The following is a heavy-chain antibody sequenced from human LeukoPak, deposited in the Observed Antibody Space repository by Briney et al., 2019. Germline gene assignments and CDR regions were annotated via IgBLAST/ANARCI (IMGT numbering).Heavy chain of an antibody. D-gene: IGHD3-10*01. CDR1: GGSISSGNYY. CDR3: ATYGSGSYRFDP. J-gene: IGHJ5*02. Sequence: PSETLSLTCTVSGGSISSGNYYWSWIRQHPGKGLEWIGYIHHSGSTFYNPSLKSRVIISVDTSKNQFSLKLNSVTAADTAVYYCATYGSGSYRFDPWGQGTLVTVSS. V-gene: IGHV4-31*03. CDR2: IHHSGST.